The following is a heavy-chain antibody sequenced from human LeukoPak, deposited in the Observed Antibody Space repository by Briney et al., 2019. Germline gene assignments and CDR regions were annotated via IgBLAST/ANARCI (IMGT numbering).Heavy chain of an antibody. Sequence: ASVKVSCNASGYTFTSYGISWVRQAPGQGLEWMGWISAYNGNTNYAQKLQGRVTMTTDTSTSTAYMELRSLRSDDTAVYYCARDRSAYTIFGVVIMNYYYYGMDVWGQGTTVTVSS. D-gene: IGHD3-3*01. CDR1: GYTFTSYG. CDR2: ISAYNGNT. V-gene: IGHV1-18*01. CDR3: ARDRSAYTIFGVVIMNYYYYGMDV. J-gene: IGHJ6*02.